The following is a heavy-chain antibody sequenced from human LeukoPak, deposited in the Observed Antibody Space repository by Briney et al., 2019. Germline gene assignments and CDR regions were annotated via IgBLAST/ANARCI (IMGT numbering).Heavy chain of an antibody. CDR2: ISYDGSNK. CDR1: GFTFSSYG. D-gene: IGHD3-22*01. V-gene: IGHV3-30*18. J-gene: IGHJ4*02. CDR3: AKDRISGATFLAGTMIVVVGSLDY. Sequence: GRSLRLSCAASGFTFSSYGMHWVCQAPGKGLEWVAVISYDGSNKYYADSVNGRFTISRDNSKNTLYLQMNSLRAEDTAVYYCAKDRISGATFLAGTMIVVVGSLDYWGQGTLVTVSS.